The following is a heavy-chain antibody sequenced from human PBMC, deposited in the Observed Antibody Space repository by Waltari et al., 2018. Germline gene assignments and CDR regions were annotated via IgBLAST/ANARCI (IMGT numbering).Heavy chain of an antibody. CDR1: GYTFPDYY. V-gene: IGHV1-2*02. Sequence: QVHLVQSGAEVKKPGASVKVSCKASGYTFPDYYIHWVRQAPGQGLEWMGWINPKSGATLYAQKFQGRVTMTRDASITTAYMDLNRVTSADAAVYYCARDVGLTIGWYGGGAFPYWGQGTLVTVSS. J-gene: IGHJ4*02. CDR3: ARDVGLTIGWYGGGAFPY. D-gene: IGHD6-19*01. CDR2: INPKSGAT.